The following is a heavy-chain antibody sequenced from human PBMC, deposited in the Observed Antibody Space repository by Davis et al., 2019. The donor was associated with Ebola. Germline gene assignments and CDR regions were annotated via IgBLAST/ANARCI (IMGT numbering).Heavy chain of an antibody. J-gene: IGHJ2*01. D-gene: IGHD4-17*01. CDR2: LYTDGRT. Sequence: GESLKISCVVSGFIVSDKYMSWVRQAPGKGLEWVSVLYTDGRTYHSDSVKGRFTISRDNAKNTVSLQMNDLRVEDTAVYFCTRHVPGDFWFFDLWGRGTMVTVS. CDR1: GFIVSDKY. V-gene: IGHV3-53*01. CDR3: TRHVPGDFWFFDL.